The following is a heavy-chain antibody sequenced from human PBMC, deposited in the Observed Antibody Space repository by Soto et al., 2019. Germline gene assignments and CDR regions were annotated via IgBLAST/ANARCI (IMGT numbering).Heavy chain of an antibody. CDR2: ISSYGSDT. J-gene: IGHJ6*02. CDR1: GFTFSRYW. D-gene: IGHD3-16*01. Sequence: EVQLVESGGGLVLPGGSLRLSCAASGFTFSRYWMHWVRQAPGKGLVWVSRISSYGSDTHYADSVKGRFTISRDNAKKTLYLQMNRLRADDTAVYYCASNYAYAEGYYWYGIDVWGQGTTVTVSS. V-gene: IGHV3-74*01. CDR3: ASNYAYAEGYYWYGIDV.